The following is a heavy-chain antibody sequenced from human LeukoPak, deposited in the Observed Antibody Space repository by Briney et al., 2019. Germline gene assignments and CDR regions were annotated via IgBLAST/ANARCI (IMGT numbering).Heavy chain of an antibody. V-gene: IGHV1-2*02. CDR2: INPNSGGT. CDR3: AREVLGVKYYYYYYMDV. J-gene: IGHJ6*03. D-gene: IGHD2-8*02. Sequence: ASVKVSCKASGYTFTGYYMHWVRQAPGQGLEWMGWINPNSGGTNYAQKLQGRVTMTTDTSTSTAYMELRSLRSDDTAVYYCAREVLGVKYYYYYYMDVWGKGTTVTVSS. CDR1: GYTFTGYY.